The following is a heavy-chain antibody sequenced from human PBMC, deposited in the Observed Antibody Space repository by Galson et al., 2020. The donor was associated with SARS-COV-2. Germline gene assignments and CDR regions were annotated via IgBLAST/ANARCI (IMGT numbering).Heavy chain of an antibody. CDR3: ARAGWIRGGGYCSSTSCYVYNWVDP. V-gene: IGHV1-69*10. Sequence: SVKVSCKSSGGTFSSYAISWVRQAPGQGLEWMGGIIPILGIANYAQKFQGRVTITADKSTSTAYMELSSLRSEDTAVYYCARAGWIRGGGYCSSTSCYVYNWVDPWGQGTLVTVSS. CDR2: IIPILGIA. D-gene: IGHD2-2*03. J-gene: IGHJ5*02. CDR1: GGTFSSYA.